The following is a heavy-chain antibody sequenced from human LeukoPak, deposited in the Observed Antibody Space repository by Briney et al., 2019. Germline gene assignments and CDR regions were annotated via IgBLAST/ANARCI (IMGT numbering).Heavy chain of an antibody. J-gene: IGHJ4*02. V-gene: IGHV4-34*01. Sequence: PSETLSLTCAVYGGSFSGYYWSWIRQPPGKGLEWIGEINHSGSTNYNPSLKSRVTISVDTSKNQFSLKLSSVTAADTAVYYCARGSIAAGGGFDYWGQGTLVTVSS. CDR2: INHSGST. D-gene: IGHD6-6*01. CDR1: GGSFSGYY. CDR3: ARGSIAAGGGFDY.